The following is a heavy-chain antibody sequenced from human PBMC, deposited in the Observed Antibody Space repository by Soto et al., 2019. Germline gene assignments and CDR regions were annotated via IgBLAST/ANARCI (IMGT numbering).Heavy chain of an antibody. CDR2: IYSSGST. J-gene: IGHJ4*02. Sequence: SETLSLTCTVSGGSTSSYYWSWVRQPAGKGLEWIGRIYSSGSTNYNPSLKSRVTMSVDMSKNQSSLHLSSVTAADTAVYFCAREIEVDRLSWGHDYWGQGPLVTVS. CDR1: GGSTSSYY. V-gene: IGHV4-4*07. CDR3: AREIEVDRLSWGHDY. D-gene: IGHD3-22*01.